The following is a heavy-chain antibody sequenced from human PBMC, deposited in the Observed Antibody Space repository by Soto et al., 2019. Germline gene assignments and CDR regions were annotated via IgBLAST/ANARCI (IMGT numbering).Heavy chain of an antibody. CDR3: ARDWDCGGDCPTGGMDV. D-gene: IGHD2-21*02. CDR1: GFTFSSYW. V-gene: IGHV3-7*03. J-gene: IGHJ6*02. Sequence: EVQLVESGGGLVQPGGSLRLSCAASGFTFSSYWMSWVRQAPGKGLEWVANIKQDGSEKYYVDSVKGRFTISRDNAKNSLYLKMNSLRAEDTAVYYCARDWDCGGDCPTGGMDVWGQGTTVTVSS. CDR2: IKQDGSEK.